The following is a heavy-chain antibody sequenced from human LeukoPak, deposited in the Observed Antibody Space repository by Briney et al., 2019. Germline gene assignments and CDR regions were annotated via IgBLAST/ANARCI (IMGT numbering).Heavy chain of an antibody. Sequence: ASVKVSCKASGGTFSSYAISWVRQAPGQGLEWMGGIIPIFGTANYAQRFQGRVTITADESTSTAYMELSSLRSEDTAVYYCARAPQEGYYDSSGYYSNGAFDIWGQGTMVTVSS. CDR3: ARAPQEGYYDSSGYYSNGAFDI. D-gene: IGHD3-22*01. J-gene: IGHJ3*02. CDR2: IIPIFGTA. CDR1: GGTFSSYA. V-gene: IGHV1-69*13.